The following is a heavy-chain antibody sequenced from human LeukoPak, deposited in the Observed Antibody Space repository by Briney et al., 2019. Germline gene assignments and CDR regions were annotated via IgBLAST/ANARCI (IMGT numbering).Heavy chain of an antibody. CDR3: ARDRLSGSYIDY. CDR2: ISSSSSTI. CDR1: GFTFSSYS. D-gene: IGHD1-26*01. Sequence: PGGSLRLSCAASGFTFSSYSMNWVRQAPGKGLEWVSYISSSSSTIYYADSEKGRFTISRDNAKNSMYLQMNSLRAEDSTVYYCARDRLSGSYIDYWGQGTLVTVSS. J-gene: IGHJ4*02. V-gene: IGHV3-48*01.